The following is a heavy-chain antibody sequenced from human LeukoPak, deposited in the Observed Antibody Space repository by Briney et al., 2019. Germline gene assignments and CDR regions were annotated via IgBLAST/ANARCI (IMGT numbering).Heavy chain of an antibody. J-gene: IGHJ6*03. D-gene: IGHD6-13*01. Sequence: GEALKISCQGSGYNFPIYWIGWVRQLPGQGLEWMGIIYPDDSNTIYGPSFQGQVTISADKSINTAYLEWSSLKASDTAIYYCARQGAAGKYYYYYMDVWGKGTTVTVSS. CDR1: GYNFPIYW. CDR3: ARQGAAGKYYYYYMDV. CDR2: IYPDDSNT. V-gene: IGHV5-51*01.